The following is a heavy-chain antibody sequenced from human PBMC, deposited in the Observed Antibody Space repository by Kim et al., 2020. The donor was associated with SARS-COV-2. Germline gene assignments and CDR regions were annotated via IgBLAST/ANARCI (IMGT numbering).Heavy chain of an antibody. CDR2: IKSKTDGGTT. CDR1: GFTFSNAW. J-gene: IGHJ6*02. V-gene: IGHV3-15*01. CDR3: TTDLLAMYSSSWYEMNGMDV. Sequence: GGSLRLSCAASGFTFSNAWMSWVRQAPGKGLEWVGRIKSKTDGGTTDYAAPVKGRFTISRDDSKNTLYLQMNSLKTEDTAVYYCTTDLLAMYSSSWYEMNGMDVWGQGTTVTVSS. D-gene: IGHD6-13*01.